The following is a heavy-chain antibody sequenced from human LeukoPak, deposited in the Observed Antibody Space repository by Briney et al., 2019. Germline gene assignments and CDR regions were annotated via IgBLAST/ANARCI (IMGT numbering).Heavy chain of an antibody. CDR3: ARRLVTAGITDFFDS. CDR1: GFTFSDYY. J-gene: IGHJ4*02. V-gene: IGHV3-23*01. Sequence: QAGGSLRLSCAASGFTFSDYYMSWIRQAPGAGLEWVSAISPAGDSTTDADSVKGRFTISRDNSKSTLYLQMNGLTAEDTALYYCARRLVTAGITDFFDSWGQGTLVSVSS. D-gene: IGHD2-2*01. CDR2: ISPAGDST.